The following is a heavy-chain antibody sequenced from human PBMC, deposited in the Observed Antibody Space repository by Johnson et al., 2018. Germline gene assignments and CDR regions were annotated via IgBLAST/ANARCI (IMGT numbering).Heavy chain of an antibody. D-gene: IGHD3-3*01. V-gene: IGHV3-30-3*01. Sequence: QVQLVQSGGGVVQPGRSLRLSCAASGFTFSSYAMHWVRQAPGKGLEWVAVISYDGSNKYYADSVKGRFTISRDNSKNTLYLQMNSLRAEDTAVYYCARDGHGGRFSRGGYYYYMDVWGKGTTVTVS. CDR1: GFTFSSYA. J-gene: IGHJ6*03. CDR2: ISYDGSNK. CDR3: ARDGHGGRFSRGGYYYYMDV.